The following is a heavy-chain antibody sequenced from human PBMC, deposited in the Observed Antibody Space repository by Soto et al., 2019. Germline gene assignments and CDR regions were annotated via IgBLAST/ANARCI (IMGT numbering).Heavy chain of an antibody. CDR2: ISYDGSEK. Sequence: GGSLRLSCEASGFALSDYAMHWVRQAPGEGLEWVAIISYDGSEKKYADSVKGRFTISRDNFKDTVYLQMSSLTGNDTAVYYCARDLLAAYSHSGMIDYWGQGSLVTVSS. V-gene: IGHV3-30*14. CDR1: GFALSDYA. J-gene: IGHJ4*02. CDR3: ARDLLAAYSHSGMIDY. D-gene: IGHD3-10*01.